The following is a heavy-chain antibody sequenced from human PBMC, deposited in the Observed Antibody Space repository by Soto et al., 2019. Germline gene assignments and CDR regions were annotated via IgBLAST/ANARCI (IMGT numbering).Heavy chain of an antibody. CDR1: GVSISSSIYY. J-gene: IGHJ5*02. V-gene: IGHV4-39*01. CDR2: LYYSGST. CDR3: ASLETGYCSSTSCSMTWFDP. D-gene: IGHD2-2*01. Sequence: PSETLSLTCTVSGVSISSSIYYWGWIRQPPGKGLEWIGSLYYSGSTYYNPSLKSRVTISVDTSKHLFSLKLSSVTAADTAVYYCASLETGYCSSTSCSMTWFDPWGQGTLVTVSS.